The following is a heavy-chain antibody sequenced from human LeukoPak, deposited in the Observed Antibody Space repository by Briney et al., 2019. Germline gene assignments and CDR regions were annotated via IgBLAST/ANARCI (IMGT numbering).Heavy chain of an antibody. V-gene: IGHV4-34*01. J-gene: IGHJ5*02. CDR1: GGSCSGYC. Sequence: SETLSLTCAVYGGSCSGYCWSWIRQPPGKGLEWIGEINHSGSTNYNPSLKSRVTISVDTFKNQFSLKLSSVTAADTAVYYCARYKIVVVPAAMPGQNWFDPWGQGTLVTVSS. CDR2: INHSGST. CDR3: ARYKIVVVPAAMPGQNWFDP. D-gene: IGHD2-2*01.